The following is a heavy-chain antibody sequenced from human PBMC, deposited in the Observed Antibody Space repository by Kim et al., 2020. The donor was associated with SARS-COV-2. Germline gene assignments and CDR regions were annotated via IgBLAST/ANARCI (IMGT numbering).Heavy chain of an antibody. Sequence: SETLSLTCTVSGGSLSSSGYYWSWFRQHPGKGLEWIGYIYYRGSTYYSPSLKSRLTISVDTSKNQFSLKLSSVSPADTAVYYCARDYDSSGYYDIWGQAILVTVSS. D-gene: IGHD3-22*01. CDR1: GGSLSSSGYY. V-gene: IGHV4-31*03. J-gene: IGHJ4*02. CDR3: ARDYDSSGYYDI. CDR2: IYYRGST.